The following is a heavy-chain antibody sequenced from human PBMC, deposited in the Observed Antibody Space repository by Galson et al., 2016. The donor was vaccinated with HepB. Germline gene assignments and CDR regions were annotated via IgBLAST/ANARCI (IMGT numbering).Heavy chain of an antibody. CDR2: IYSGGDT. V-gene: IGHV3-53*01. J-gene: IGHJ4*02. CDR1: GFNVSRNY. CDR3: ANQNYNSGADY. Sequence: SLRLSCAGSGFNVSRNYLTWVRQAPGKGLEWVSLIYSGGDTYYADSVKGRFTLFRDNSKNTPFLQMNSLRAEDTAMYYCANQNYNSGADYWGQGTLVTVSS. D-gene: IGHD3-10*01.